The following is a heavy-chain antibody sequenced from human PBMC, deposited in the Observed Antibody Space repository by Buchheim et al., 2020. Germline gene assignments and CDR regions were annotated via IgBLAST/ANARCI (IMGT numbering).Heavy chain of an antibody. V-gene: IGHV1-8*01. Sequence: QVQLVQSGAEVKKPGASVKVSCKASGYTFTSYDINWVRQATGQGLEWMGWMNPNSGNTGYAQKFQGRVTMTRNTSISTAYMELSSLRSEDTAVYYCARGPELRKLRFLEWLLYESTGDWFDPWGQGTL. D-gene: IGHD3-3*01. CDR2: MNPNSGNT. J-gene: IGHJ5*02. CDR3: ARGPELRKLRFLEWLLYESTGDWFDP. CDR1: GYTFTSYD.